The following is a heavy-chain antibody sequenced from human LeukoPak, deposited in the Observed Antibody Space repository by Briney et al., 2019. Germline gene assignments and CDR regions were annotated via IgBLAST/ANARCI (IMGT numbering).Heavy chain of an antibody. CDR2: IYYSGST. CDR3: ARDPSDSSGWYGGWFDP. V-gene: IGHV4-59*01. Sequence: SETLSLTCTVPGGSISSYYWSWIRQPPGKGLEWIGYIYYSGSTNYNPSLKSRVTISVDTSKNQFSLKLSSVTAADTAVYYCARDPSDSSGWYGGWFDPWGQGTLVTVSS. CDR1: GGSISSYY. J-gene: IGHJ5*02. D-gene: IGHD6-19*01.